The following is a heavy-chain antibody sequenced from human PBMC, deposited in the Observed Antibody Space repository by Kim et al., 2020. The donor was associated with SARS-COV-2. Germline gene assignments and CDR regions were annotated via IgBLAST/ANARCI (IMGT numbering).Heavy chain of an antibody. J-gene: IGHJ4*02. CDR1: GYTLTELS. Sequence: ASVKVSCKVSGYTLTELSMHWGRHAPGKGLEWMGGFDPEDGETIYAQKFQGRVTMTEDTSTDTAYPELSILRSEDTAVYYCATRLRITIFGVTILPFDYWGQGTLVTVSS. D-gene: IGHD3-3*01. V-gene: IGHV1-24*01. CDR2: FDPEDGET. CDR3: ATRLRITIFGVTILPFDY.